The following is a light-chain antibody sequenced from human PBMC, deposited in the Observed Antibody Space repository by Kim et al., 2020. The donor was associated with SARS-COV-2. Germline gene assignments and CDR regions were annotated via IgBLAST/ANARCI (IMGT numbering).Light chain of an antibody. Sequence: QTATLTGTGNSNNVGNQGAAWLQQHQGHPPKLLSYRNNNRPSGISERLSASRSGNTASLTITGLQPEDEADYYCSAWDSGLNAWVFGGGTQLTVL. CDR1: SNNVGNQG. J-gene: IGLJ3*02. CDR2: RNN. CDR3: SAWDSGLNAWV. V-gene: IGLV10-54*01.